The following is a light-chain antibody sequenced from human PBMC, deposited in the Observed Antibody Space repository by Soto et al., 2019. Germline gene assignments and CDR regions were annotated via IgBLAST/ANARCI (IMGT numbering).Light chain of an antibody. Sequence: EIVLTQSPATLSLSPGERATLSCRASQSVSSYSAWYQQKPGQAPRLLIYDRSNRATGIQSRFSGSGSGTDFTLTISSLDREDFAVYYCQQRSNWPLLFTFGPGTKVDIK. CDR2: DRS. CDR1: QSVSSY. V-gene: IGKV3-11*01. J-gene: IGKJ3*01. CDR3: QQRSNWPLLFT.